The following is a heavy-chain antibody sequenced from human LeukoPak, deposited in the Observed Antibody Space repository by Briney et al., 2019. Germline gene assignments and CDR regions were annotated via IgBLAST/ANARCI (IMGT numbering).Heavy chain of an antibody. J-gene: IGHJ3*02. CDR3: AKSGGPGSYLRYDAFDI. CDR1: GFTFSSYA. D-gene: IGHD3-10*01. CDR2: ISGSGGST. V-gene: IGHV3-23*01. Sequence: PGGSLRLSCAASGFTFSSYAMSWVRQAPGKGLEWVSAISGSGGSTYYADSVKGRFTISRDNSKNTLYLQMNSLRAEDTAVYYCAKSGGPGSYLRYDAFDIWGQGTMVTVSS.